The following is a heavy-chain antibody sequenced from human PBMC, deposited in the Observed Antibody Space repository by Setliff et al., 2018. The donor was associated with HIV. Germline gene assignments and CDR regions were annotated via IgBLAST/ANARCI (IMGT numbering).Heavy chain of an antibody. CDR3: ARGRERGRYYDSSGYWLNWFDP. D-gene: IGHD3-22*01. CDR2: IIPIFGTA. J-gene: IGHJ5*02. CDR1: GGTFSSYA. Sequence: GASVKVSCKASGGTFSSYAISWVRQAPGQGLEWMGGIIPIFGTANYAQKFQGRVTITADESTSTAYMEMSSLRSEDTAVYYCARGRERGRYYDSSGYWLNWFDPWGQGTLVTVSS. V-gene: IGHV1-69*13.